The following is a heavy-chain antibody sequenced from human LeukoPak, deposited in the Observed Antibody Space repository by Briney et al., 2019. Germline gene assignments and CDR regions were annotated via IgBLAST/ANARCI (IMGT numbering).Heavy chain of an antibody. Sequence: SETLSLTCTVSGGSISSYYWSWIRQPPGKGLEWIGYIYYSGSTNYNPSLKGRVTISVDTSKNQFSLKLSSVTAADTAVYYCARSADIVVVPAAFYFDYWGQGTLVTVSS. CDR3: ARSADIVVVPAAFYFDY. J-gene: IGHJ4*02. CDR1: GGSISSYY. CDR2: IYYSGST. V-gene: IGHV4-59*08. D-gene: IGHD2-2*01.